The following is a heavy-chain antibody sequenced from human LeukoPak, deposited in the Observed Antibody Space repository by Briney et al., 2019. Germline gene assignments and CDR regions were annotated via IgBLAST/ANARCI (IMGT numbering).Heavy chain of an antibody. V-gene: IGHV1-8*01. D-gene: IGHD2-15*01. CDR3: ASSVYFSGGSCYSSFDY. Sequence: ASVNVSFKASGYTFTIYDINWVRQATGQGRAWMGWMNPNSGNTAYAQKFQGRVTMTRNTSICTAYMELSSLRSEDTAVYYCASSVYFSGGSCYSSFDYWGQGTLVTVSS. CDR1: GYTFTIYD. CDR2: MNPNSGNT. J-gene: IGHJ4*02.